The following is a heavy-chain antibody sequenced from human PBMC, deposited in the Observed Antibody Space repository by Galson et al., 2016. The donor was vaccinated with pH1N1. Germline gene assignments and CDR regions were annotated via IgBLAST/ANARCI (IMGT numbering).Heavy chain of an antibody. CDR3: ARLAHCSGDCYSMGPWGYFDF. Sequence: QSGAEVKKPGESLKISCKGSGSIFIGHWIAWVRQKPGNGLEWMGIIYPGDSDPRYSPSFAGQVNISADKSSNTAYLRWSSLKASDTAMYYCARLAHCSGDCYSMGPWGYFDFWGQGTLVAVSS. V-gene: IGHV5-51*01. J-gene: IGHJ4*03. CDR2: IYPGDSDP. CDR1: GSIFIGHW. D-gene: IGHD2-21*02.